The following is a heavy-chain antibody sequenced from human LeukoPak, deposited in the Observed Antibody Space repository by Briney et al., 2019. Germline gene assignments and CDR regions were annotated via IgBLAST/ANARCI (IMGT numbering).Heavy chain of an antibody. Sequence: SETLSLTCTVSGGSISNTLYYWAWIRQPPGTGLESIGSIYYSRSTYYSPSLKSRVTISVDTSKNQFSLKVTSVTAADTAVYYCARHILGGHWFDPWGLGTLVIVSS. CDR2: IYYSRST. CDR1: GGSISNTLYY. CDR3: ARHILGGHWFDP. D-gene: IGHD3-16*01. V-gene: IGHV4-39*01. J-gene: IGHJ5*02.